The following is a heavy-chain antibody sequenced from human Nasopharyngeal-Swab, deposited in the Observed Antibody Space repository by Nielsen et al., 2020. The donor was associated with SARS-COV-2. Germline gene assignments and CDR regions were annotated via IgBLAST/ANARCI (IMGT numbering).Heavy chain of an antibody. CDR2: FDPEDGET. J-gene: IGHJ4*02. CDR3: ATVPPQGYCSSTSCYPSLDY. D-gene: IGHD2-2*01. V-gene: IGHV1-24*01. Sequence: ASVKVSCKVSGYTLTELSMHWVRQAPGKGLEWRGGFDPEDGETIYAQKFQGRVTMTEDTSTDTGYMELSSLRSEDTAVYYCATVPPQGYCSSTSCYPSLDYWGQGTLVTVSS. CDR1: GYTLTELS.